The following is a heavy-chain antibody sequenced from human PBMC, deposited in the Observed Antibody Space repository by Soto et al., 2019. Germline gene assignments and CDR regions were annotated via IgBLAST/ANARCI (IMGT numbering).Heavy chain of an antibody. CDR2: INHSGST. D-gene: IGHD3-10*01. J-gene: IGHJ6*02. Sequence: PSETLSLTCAVYGGSFSGYYWSWIRQPPGKGLEWIGEINHSGSTNYNPSLKSRVTISVDTSKNQFSLKLSSVTAADTAVYYCARGGKNYYGSGSYYNHYYYGMDVWGQGTTVTVSS. V-gene: IGHV4-34*01. CDR3: ARGGKNYYGSGSYYNHYYYGMDV. CDR1: GGSFSGYY.